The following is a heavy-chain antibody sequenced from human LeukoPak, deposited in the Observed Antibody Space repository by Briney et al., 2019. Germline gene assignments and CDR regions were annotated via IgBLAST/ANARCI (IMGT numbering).Heavy chain of an antibody. CDR2: ISPDGSTI. V-gene: IGHV3-74*01. D-gene: IGHD3-3*01. CDR3: TRDFDFSSAI. Sequence: GGSLRLSCATFGFTFSSYWMHWVRQAPGKGLVWVSRISPDGSTIGHADSVKGRFTTSRDNAKNTLFLQMNSLRAEDTAVYYCTRDFDFSSAIWGQGTLVTVSS. CDR1: GFTFSSYW. J-gene: IGHJ4*02.